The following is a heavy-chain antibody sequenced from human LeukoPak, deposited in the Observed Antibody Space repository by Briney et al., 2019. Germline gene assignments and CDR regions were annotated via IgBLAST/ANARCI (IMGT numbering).Heavy chain of an antibody. D-gene: IGHD3-22*01. CDR2: INPSGGST. J-gene: IGHJ4*02. V-gene: IGHV1-46*01. Sequence: EASVKVSCKASGYTFTSYYMHWVRQAPGQGLEWMGIINPSGGSTSYAQKFQGRVTMTRDTSTSTVYMELSSLRSEDTAVYYCARCQYYYDSSGYYSFDYWGQGTLVTVSS. CDR1: GYTFTSYY. CDR3: ARCQYYYDSSGYYSFDY.